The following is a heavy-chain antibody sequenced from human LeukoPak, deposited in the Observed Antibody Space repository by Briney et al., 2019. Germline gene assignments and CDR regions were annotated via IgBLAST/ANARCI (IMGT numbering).Heavy chain of an antibody. CDR1: GFTFSSYE. CDR2: ISSSGSTI. J-gene: IGHJ6*04. CDR3: AELGITMIGGV. V-gene: IGHV3-48*03. Sequence: PGGSLRLSCVASGFTFSSYEMNWVRQAPGKVLKWVSYISSSGSTIYYADSVKGRFTISRDNAKNSLYLQMNSLRAEDTAVYYCAELGITMIGGVWGKGTTVTISS. D-gene: IGHD3-10*02.